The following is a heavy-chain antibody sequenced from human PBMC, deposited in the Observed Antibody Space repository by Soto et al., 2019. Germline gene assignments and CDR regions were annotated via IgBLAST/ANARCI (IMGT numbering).Heavy chain of an antibody. J-gene: IGHJ4*02. V-gene: IGHV4-61*01. CDR3: ARGATVTQYDY. CDR2: GSYSGTT. D-gene: IGHD4-17*01. CDR1: GVSVSSGSFY. Sequence: PSETLSLTCTVSGVSVSSGSFYWAWIRQPPGKGLEWIGFGSYSGTTNYKPSLKSRVTISVDTSRSQISLKVSSLTAADTAVYYCARGATVTQYDYWGQGTLVTVSP.